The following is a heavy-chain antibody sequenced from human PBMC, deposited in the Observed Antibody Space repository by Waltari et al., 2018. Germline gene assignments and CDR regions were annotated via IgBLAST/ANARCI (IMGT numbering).Heavy chain of an antibody. CDR1: GGTFSSHA. CDR3: ARRRSYHDAFDI. D-gene: IGHD3-16*02. CDR2: IIPIFGTA. Sequence: QVQLVQSGAEVKKPGSSVKVSCKASGGTFSSHAISWVRQAPGQGLEWMGGIIPIFGTANYTQKFQGRVTITADESTSTAYMELSSLRSEDTAVYYCARRRSYHDAFDIWGQGTMVTVSS. V-gene: IGHV1-69*13. J-gene: IGHJ3*02.